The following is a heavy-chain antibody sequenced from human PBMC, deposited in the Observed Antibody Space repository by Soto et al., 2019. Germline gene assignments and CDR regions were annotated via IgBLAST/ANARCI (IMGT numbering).Heavy chain of an antibody. CDR1: GGSISSGGYS. CDR3: ARAYGSGSYYYYYYYGMDV. Sequence: SETLSLTCTVSGGSISSGGYSWSWIRQPPGKGLEWIGYIYHSGSTYYNPSLKSRGTISVDRSKNQFSLKLSSVTAADTAVYYCARAYGSGSYYYYYYYGMDVWGQGTTVTVSS. J-gene: IGHJ6*02. V-gene: IGHV4-30-2*01. CDR2: IYHSGST. D-gene: IGHD3-10*01.